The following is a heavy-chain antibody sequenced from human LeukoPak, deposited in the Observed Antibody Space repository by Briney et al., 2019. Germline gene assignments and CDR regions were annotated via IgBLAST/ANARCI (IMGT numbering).Heavy chain of an antibody. V-gene: IGHV4-59*11. CDR3: ASITRDGYNEILDH. D-gene: IGHD5-24*01. CDR1: GGSIRSHD. J-gene: IGHJ4*02. Sequence: SETLSLTCTVSGGSIRSHDWSWIRQPPAKGLEYIGYIYYSGSTNYNPSLKSRVTISVDTSKNQFSLKLSSVTAADTAVYYCASITRDGYNEILDHWGQGILVTVSS. CDR2: IYYSGST.